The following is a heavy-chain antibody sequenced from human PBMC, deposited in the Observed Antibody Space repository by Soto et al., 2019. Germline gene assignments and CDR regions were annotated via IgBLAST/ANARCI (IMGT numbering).Heavy chain of an antibody. J-gene: IGHJ6*02. D-gene: IGHD2-15*01. Sequence: EVQLVESGGGLVQPGGSLRLSCAASGFTFSSYWMHWVRQAPGKGLVWVSRINSDGSSTSYADSVKGRFTISRDNAKNTLYLQMNSLRAEDTAVYYCANGYCSGGSCYPSDYYYGMDVWGQGTTVTVSS. CDR2: INSDGSST. V-gene: IGHV3-74*01. CDR3: ANGYCSGGSCYPSDYYYGMDV. CDR1: GFTFSSYW.